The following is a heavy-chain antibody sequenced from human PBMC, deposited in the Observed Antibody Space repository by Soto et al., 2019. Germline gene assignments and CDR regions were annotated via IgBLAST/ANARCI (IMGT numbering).Heavy chain of an antibody. V-gene: IGHV3-53*01. CDR3: ARPGSGYDVLTGHYFYYYHAMDV. D-gene: IGHD3-9*01. CDR1: GFTVSSNY. J-gene: IGHJ6*02. CDR2: IYSGGST. Sequence: EVQLVESGGGLIQPGGSLRLSCAASGFTVSSNYMSWVRQAPGKGLEWVSVIYSGGSTYYADSVKGRFTISRDNSKNTLYLQMNSLRAEDTAVYYCARPGSGYDVLTGHYFYYYHAMDVWGQGTTVTVSS.